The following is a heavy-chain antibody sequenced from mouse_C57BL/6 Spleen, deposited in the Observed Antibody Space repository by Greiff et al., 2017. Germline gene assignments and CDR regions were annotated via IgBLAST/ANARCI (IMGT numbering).Heavy chain of an antibody. CDR3: AREDYYGSSYEYYYAMDY. CDR1: GYTFTSYD. J-gene: IGHJ4*01. Sequence: QVQLKESGPELVKPGASVKLSCKASGYTFTSYDINWVKQRPGQGLEWIGWIYPRDGSTKYNEKFKGKATLTVDTSSSTAYMELHSLTSEDSAVYFCAREDYYGSSYEYYYAMDYWGQGTSVTVSS. V-gene: IGHV1-85*01. CDR2: IYPRDGST. D-gene: IGHD1-1*01.